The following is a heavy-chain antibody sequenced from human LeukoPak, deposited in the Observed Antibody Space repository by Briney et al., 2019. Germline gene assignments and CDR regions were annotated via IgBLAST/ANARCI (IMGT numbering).Heavy chain of an antibody. CDR1: GFTFSSYA. Sequence: PGGSLRLSCAASGFTFSSYAMSWVRQAPGKGLEWVSGISGSGGSTDYADSVKGRFTISRDNSKNTLYLQMNSLRAEDTAVYYCARLRKEYYYGSGSYYYYGMDVWGQGTTVTVSS. J-gene: IGHJ6*02. CDR2: ISGSGGST. D-gene: IGHD3-10*01. V-gene: IGHV3-23*01. CDR3: ARLRKEYYYGSGSYYYYGMDV.